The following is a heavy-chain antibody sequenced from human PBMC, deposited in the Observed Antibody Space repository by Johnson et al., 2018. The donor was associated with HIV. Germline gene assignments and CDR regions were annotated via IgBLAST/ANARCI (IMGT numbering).Heavy chain of an antibody. CDR3: AKAYCPGCDAFDI. CDR1: GFIFSSYA. V-gene: IGHV3-64*01. J-gene: IGHJ3*02. CDR2: ISSNGGST. D-gene: IGHD2-21*01. Sequence: VQLVESGGGLVQPGGSLRLSCAASGFIFSSYAMHWVRQAPGKGLQYVSAISSNGGSTYYANSVKGRFTISRDNSRNTLYLQMGSLRTEDSGVYYCAKAYCPGCDAFDIWGQGTMVTVSS.